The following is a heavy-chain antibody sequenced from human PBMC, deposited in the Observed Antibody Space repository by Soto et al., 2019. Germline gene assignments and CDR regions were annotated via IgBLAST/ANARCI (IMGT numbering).Heavy chain of an antibody. CDR1: GGTFSSYA. D-gene: IGHD2-2*01. CDR2: IIPIFGTA. J-gene: IGHJ4*02. CDR3: ARPQSRAVPAFDY. V-gene: IGHV1-69*06. Sequence: SVKVSCKASGGTFSSYAISWVRQSPGQGLEWMGGIIPIFGTANYAQKFQGRVTITADKSTSTAYMELSSLRSEDTAVYYCARPQSRAVPAFDYWGQGTLVTVSS.